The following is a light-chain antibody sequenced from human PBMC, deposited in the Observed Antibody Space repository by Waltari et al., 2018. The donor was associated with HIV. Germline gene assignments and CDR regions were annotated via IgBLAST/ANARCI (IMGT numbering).Light chain of an antibody. Sequence: DMVFTQSPATLSLPTEERATLSCRASQSVSIYLAWYQQKPGQGPRPLIYDASNRATGIPARFSGSGSGTDFTLTISSLEPEDFAVYYCQQRSNWPPGLTFGGGTKVEIK. CDR2: DAS. V-gene: IGKV3-11*01. CDR3: QQRSNWPPGLT. J-gene: IGKJ4*01. CDR1: QSVSIY.